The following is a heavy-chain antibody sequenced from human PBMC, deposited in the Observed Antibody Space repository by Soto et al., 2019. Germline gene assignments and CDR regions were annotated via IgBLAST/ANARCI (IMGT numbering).Heavy chain of an antibody. Sequence: GGSLRLSCAASGFTFSSYSMNWVRQAPGKGLEWVSSISSSSSYIYYADSVKGRFTISRDNAKNSLYLQMNSLRAEDTAVYYCARDERGGRWHGYYYYYMDVWGKGTTVTVSS. V-gene: IGHV3-21*01. CDR1: GFTFSSYS. J-gene: IGHJ6*03. CDR3: ARDERGGRWHGYYYYYMDV. CDR2: ISSSSSYI. D-gene: IGHD1-1*01.